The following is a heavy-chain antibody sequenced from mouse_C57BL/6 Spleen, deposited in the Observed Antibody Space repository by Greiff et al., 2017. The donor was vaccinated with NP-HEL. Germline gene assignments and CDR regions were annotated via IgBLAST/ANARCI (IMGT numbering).Heavy chain of an antibody. CDR1: GYTFTSYW. CDR2: IDPSDSYT. CDR3: SRLTTTVVEPFYAFDY. Sequence: QVQLQQPGAELVRPGTSVKLSCKASGYTFTSYWMHWVKQRPGQGLEWIGVIDPSDSYTTYTQKFKGKATLTVDTSSSTAYMQLSSLTSEDSAVYYCSRLTTTVVEPFYAFDYWGQGTSVTVSS. D-gene: IGHD1-1*01. V-gene: IGHV1-59*01. J-gene: IGHJ4*01.